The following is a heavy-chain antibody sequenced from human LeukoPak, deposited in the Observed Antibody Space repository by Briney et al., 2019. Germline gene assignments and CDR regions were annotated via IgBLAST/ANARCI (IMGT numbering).Heavy chain of an antibody. D-gene: IGHD4-23*01. CDR2: IYTSGST. CDR1: GGSISSYY. V-gene: IGHV4-4*09. J-gene: IGHJ4*02. Sequence: SETLSLTCTVSGGSISSYYWSWIRQPPGKGPEWIGYIYTSGSTNYNPSLKSRVTISVDTSKNQFSLKLSSVTAADTAVYYCARFIGGKGGYYFDYWGQGTLVTVSS. CDR3: ARFIGGKGGYYFDY.